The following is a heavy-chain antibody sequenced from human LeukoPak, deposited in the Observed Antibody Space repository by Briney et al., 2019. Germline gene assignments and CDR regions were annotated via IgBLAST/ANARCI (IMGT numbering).Heavy chain of an antibody. CDR1: GGSFSGYY. V-gene: IGHV4-34*01. CDR3: ACIAAAGRRYYYYMDV. D-gene: IGHD6-13*01. J-gene: IGHJ6*03. CDR2: INHSGST. Sequence: PSETLSLTCAVYGGSFSGYYWSWIRQPPGKGLEWIGEINHSGSTNYNPSLKSRVTISVDTSKNQFSLKLSSVTAADTAVYYCACIAAAGRRYYYYMDVWGKGTTVTVSS.